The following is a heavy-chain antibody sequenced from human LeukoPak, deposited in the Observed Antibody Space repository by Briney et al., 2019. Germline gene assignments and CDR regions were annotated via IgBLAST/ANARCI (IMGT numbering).Heavy chain of an antibody. Sequence: RTGGSLRLSCAASGFTFSSYAMSWVRQAPGKGLEWVSAISGSGGSTYYADSVKGRFTISRDNSKNTLYLQMNSLRAEDTAVYYCAKNGAAAGTSDYWGQGTLVTVSS. CDR1: GFTFSSYA. D-gene: IGHD6-13*01. CDR2: ISGSGGST. CDR3: AKNGAAAGTSDY. V-gene: IGHV3-23*01. J-gene: IGHJ4*02.